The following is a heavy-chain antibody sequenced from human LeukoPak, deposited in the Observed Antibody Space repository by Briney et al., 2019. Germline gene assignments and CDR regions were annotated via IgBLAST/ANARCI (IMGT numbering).Heavy chain of an antibody. CDR1: GYSFTNYW. CDR3: ARSTSRYFDWFDY. D-gene: IGHD3-9*01. Sequence: GESLKISCKGSGYSFTNYWIGWVRQMPGKGLEWMGIIYPGDSDTRYIPSFQGQVTISADKSINTAYLQWSSLKPSDTAIYYCARSTSRYFDWFDYWGQGTLLTVSS. CDR2: IYPGDSDT. V-gene: IGHV5-51*01. J-gene: IGHJ4*02.